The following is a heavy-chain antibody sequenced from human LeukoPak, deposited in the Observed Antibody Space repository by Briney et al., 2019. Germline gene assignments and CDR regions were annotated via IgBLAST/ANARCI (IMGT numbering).Heavy chain of an antibody. D-gene: IGHD3-22*01. V-gene: IGHV3-74*01. Sequence: GGSLRLSCAASGFTFSSYWMNWVRQAPGEGLVWVSRINTDGTSTRDADSVKGRFTISRDNAKNSLYLQMNTLRADDTGFYYCARGGSSGYEYNAFDIWGQGTVVTVSS. CDR2: INTDGTST. CDR1: GFTFSSYW. CDR3: ARGGSSGYEYNAFDI. J-gene: IGHJ3*02.